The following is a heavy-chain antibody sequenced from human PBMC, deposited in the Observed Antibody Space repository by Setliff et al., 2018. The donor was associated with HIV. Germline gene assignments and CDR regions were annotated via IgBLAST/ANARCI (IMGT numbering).Heavy chain of an antibody. V-gene: IGHV4-39*07. CDR1: GETIRNGFYY. J-gene: IGHJ4*02. CDR3: ARGVPLLPPRN. CDR2: IYYSGST. D-gene: IGHD1-26*01. Sequence: SETLSLTCTVSGETIRNGFYYWHWMRQPPGKGLEWIGSIYYSGSTHYKSSLKSRVTISVDTSKNQFSLRLSSVTAADTAVYYCARGVPLLPPRNWGQGALVTVSS.